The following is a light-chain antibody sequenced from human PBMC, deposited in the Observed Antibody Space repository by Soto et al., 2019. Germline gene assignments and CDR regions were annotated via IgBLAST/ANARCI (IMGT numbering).Light chain of an antibody. J-gene: IGKJ5*01. Sequence: DIQMTQSPSTLSASVGDRVTITCRASNSISRWLAWYQQKPGKAPKLLIYDAFDLESGVPSRFSGSGSGTEFTPTISSLQPDDFATYYCQQYNSYSSITFGQGTRLEIK. CDR1: NSISRW. CDR3: QQYNSYSSIT. V-gene: IGKV1-5*01. CDR2: DAF.